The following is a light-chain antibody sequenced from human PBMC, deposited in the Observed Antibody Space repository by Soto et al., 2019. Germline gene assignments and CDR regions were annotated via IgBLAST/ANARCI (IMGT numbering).Light chain of an antibody. CDR2: EVT. CDR1: SSDIRDSNY. J-gene: IGLJ2*01. Sequence: QSALSQPPSASGSPGQSVTISCSGISSDIRDSNYVSWYQQHPGKASKLVVSEVTKRPSGVPDRFSGSRSGTTAFLTISGLQTEDEADYYCGSKAGSDKHVVFGGGTKLTVL. V-gene: IGLV2-8*01. CDR3: GSKAGSDKHVV.